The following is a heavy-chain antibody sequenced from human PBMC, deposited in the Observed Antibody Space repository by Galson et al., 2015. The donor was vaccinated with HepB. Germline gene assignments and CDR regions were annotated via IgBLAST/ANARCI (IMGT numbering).Heavy chain of an antibody. CDR2: IIPILGIA. CDR1: GGTFSSYT. V-gene: IGHV1-69*02. J-gene: IGHJ4*02. CDR3: ARSVAVAGRGFDY. D-gene: IGHD6-19*01. Sequence: SVKVSCKASGGTFSSYTISWVRQAPGQGLEWMGRIIPILGIANYAQKFQGRVTITADKSTSTAYMELSSLRSEDTAVYYCARSVAVAGRGFDYWGQGTLVTVSS.